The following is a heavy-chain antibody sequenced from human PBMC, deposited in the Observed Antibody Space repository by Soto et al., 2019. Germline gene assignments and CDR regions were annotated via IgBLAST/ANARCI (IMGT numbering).Heavy chain of an antibody. CDR3: ARHLPHCGGDCYSLDY. CDR2: IYYSAST. J-gene: IGHJ4*02. Sequence: SETLSLTCTVSGGSISSYYWSWLRQPPGKGLEWIGYIYYSASTNYSPSLKSRVTISVDTSKNQFSLNLSSVTAADTAVYYCARHLPHCGGDCYSLDYWGQGTLVTVSS. CDR1: GGSISSYY. D-gene: IGHD2-21*02. V-gene: IGHV4-59*08.